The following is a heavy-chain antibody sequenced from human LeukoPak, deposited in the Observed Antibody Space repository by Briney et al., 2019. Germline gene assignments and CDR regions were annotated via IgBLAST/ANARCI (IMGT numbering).Heavy chain of an antibody. CDR3: ARPGDTYYYGSGSSQAFDI. D-gene: IGHD3-10*01. Sequence: GGSLRLSCAASGFTFSSYAMHWVRQAPGKGLEWVAVISYDGSNKYYADSVKGRFTISRDNSKNTLYLQMNSLRAEDTAVYYCARPGDTYYYGSGSSQAFDIWGQGTMVTVSS. J-gene: IGHJ3*02. V-gene: IGHV3-30-3*01. CDR1: GFTFSSYA. CDR2: ISYDGSNK.